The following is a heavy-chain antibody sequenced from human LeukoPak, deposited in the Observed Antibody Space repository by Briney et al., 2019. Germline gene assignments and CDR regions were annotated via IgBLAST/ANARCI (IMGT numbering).Heavy chain of an antibody. V-gene: IGHV3-7*01. CDR2: IKQDGTEK. Sequence: GGSLRLSCAASGFTFSSYWMSWVRQAPGKGLEWVAHIKQDGTEKYYVDSVKGRFTISRDNAKNSLFLQMNSLRAEDTAVYYCASVACSAVTCFGFLFFDYWGQGTLVTVSS. CDR3: ASVACSAVTCFGFLFFDY. J-gene: IGHJ4*02. D-gene: IGHD2-15*01. CDR1: GFTFSSYW.